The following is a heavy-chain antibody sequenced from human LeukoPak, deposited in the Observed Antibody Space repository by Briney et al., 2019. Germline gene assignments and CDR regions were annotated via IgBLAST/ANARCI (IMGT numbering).Heavy chain of an antibody. J-gene: IGHJ4*02. CDR1: GFTFSSYA. CDR2: ISYNGSNK. CDR3: ARSGDIKSAAAFDY. V-gene: IGHV3-30-3*01. Sequence: GGSLRLSCAASGFTFSSYAMHWVRQAPGKGLEWVAVISYNGSNKYYADSVKGRFTISRDNSKNTLYLQMNSLRAEDTAVYYCARSGDIKSAAAFDYWGQGTLVTVSS. D-gene: IGHD2-2*01.